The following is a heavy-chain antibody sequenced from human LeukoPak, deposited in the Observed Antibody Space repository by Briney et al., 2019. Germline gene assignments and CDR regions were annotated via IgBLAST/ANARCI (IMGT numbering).Heavy chain of an antibody. CDR3: ARTRGYSYGYGFDY. CDR2: IKQDGSEK. V-gene: IGHV3-7*01. D-gene: IGHD5-18*01. CDR1: GFTFSSYW. J-gene: IGHJ4*02. Sequence: GGSLRLSCAASGFTFSSYWMSWVRQAPGKGLEWVANIKQDGSEKYYVDSVKGRFTISRDNAKNSLYLQMDSLRAEGTAVYYCARTRGYSYGYGFDYWGQGTLVTVSS.